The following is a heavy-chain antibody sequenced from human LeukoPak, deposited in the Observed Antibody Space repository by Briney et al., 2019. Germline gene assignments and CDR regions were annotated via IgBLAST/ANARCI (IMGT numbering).Heavy chain of an antibody. V-gene: IGHV3-30*18. Sequence: PGRSLRLSCAASGFTFSSYGMHWVRQAPGKGLEWVAVISYDGSNKYYADSVKGRFTISRDNSKNTLYLQMNSLRAEDTAVYYCAKGGCSGGSCYLFDYWGQGTLVTVSS. J-gene: IGHJ4*02. CDR3: AKGGCSGGSCYLFDY. CDR2: ISYDGSNK. D-gene: IGHD2-15*01. CDR1: GFTFSSYG.